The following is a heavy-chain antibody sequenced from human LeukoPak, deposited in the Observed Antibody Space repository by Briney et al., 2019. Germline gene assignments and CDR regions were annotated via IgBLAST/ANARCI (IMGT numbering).Heavy chain of an antibody. Sequence: GGSLRLSCAASGFTFSSYWMSWVRQAPGKGVGWVSHINTDGSITNYADSVKGRFTISRDNAKNTIYLQMNSLRVDDTAIYYCASQVALGYWGQGILVTVSS. CDR2: INTDGSIT. J-gene: IGHJ4*02. CDR1: GFTFSSYW. V-gene: IGHV3-74*01. CDR3: ASQVALGY. D-gene: IGHD2-15*01.